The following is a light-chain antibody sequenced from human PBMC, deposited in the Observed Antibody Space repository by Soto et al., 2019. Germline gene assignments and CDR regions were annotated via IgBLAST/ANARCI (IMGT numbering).Light chain of an antibody. Sequence: QSALTQPASVSGSPGQSITISCTGTSSDVGGYNYVSWYQQHPGKAPKLMIYDVSNRPSGVSNRFSGSKSGNTASLTISGLQAEDEADYYCSSYTSSSPSVVFGGGTKLTLL. J-gene: IGLJ2*01. CDR1: SSDVGGYNY. V-gene: IGLV2-14*01. CDR2: DVS. CDR3: SSYTSSSPSVV.